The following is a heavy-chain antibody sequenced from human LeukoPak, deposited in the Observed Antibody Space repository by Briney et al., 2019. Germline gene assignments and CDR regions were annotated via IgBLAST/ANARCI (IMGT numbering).Heavy chain of an antibody. J-gene: IGHJ4*02. Sequence: PGGSLRLSCAASGFTFSSYAMSWVRQAPGKWLEWVSAISGSGGSTYYADSVKGRFTISRDNSKNTLYLQMNSLRAEDTAVYYCAKDHVLLWFGELSYFDYWGQGTLVTVSS. CDR1: GFTFSSYA. D-gene: IGHD3-10*01. CDR3: AKDHVLLWFGELSYFDY. V-gene: IGHV3-23*01. CDR2: ISGSGGST.